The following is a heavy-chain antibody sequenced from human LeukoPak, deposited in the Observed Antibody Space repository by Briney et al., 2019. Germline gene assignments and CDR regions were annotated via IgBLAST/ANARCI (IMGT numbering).Heavy chain of an antibody. CDR1: GYTFTSYY. D-gene: IGHD5-18*01. J-gene: IGHJ4*02. Sequence: ASVKVSCKASGYTFTSYYMHWVRQAPGQGLEWMGIINPSGGSTSYAQKFQGRVTMTRDTSTSTVYMELSSLRSEDTAVYYCARDPQGIQLWSPPGIWGQGTLVTVSS. CDR3: ARDPQGIQLWSPPGI. V-gene: IGHV1-46*01. CDR2: INPSGGST.